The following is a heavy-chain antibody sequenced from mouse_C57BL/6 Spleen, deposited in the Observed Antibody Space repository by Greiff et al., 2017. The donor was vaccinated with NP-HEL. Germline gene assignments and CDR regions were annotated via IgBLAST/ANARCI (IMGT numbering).Heavy chain of an antibody. CDR2: IDPSDSYT. Sequence: QVQLQQPGAELVKPGASVKLSCKASGFTFTSYWMQWVKQRPGQGLEWIGEIDPSDSYTNYNQKFKGKATLTVDTTTSTAYLQLSSLTSEDSAVYYCAPITAVEDYWGKGTTLTVSS. J-gene: IGHJ2*01. D-gene: IGHD1-1*01. CDR3: APITAVEDY. CDR1: GFTFTSYW. V-gene: IGHV1-50*01.